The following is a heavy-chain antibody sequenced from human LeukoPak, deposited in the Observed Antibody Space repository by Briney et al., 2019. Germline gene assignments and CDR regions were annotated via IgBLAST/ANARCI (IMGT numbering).Heavy chain of an antibody. CDR1: GGTFSSYA. CDR3: AREGAHIQAIDY. CDR2: IIPIFGTA. J-gene: IGHJ4*02. V-gene: IGHV1-69*01. Sequence: ASVKVSCKASGGTFSSYAISWVRQAAGQGLEWMGGIIPIFGTANYAQKFQGRVTITADESTSTAYMELSSLRSEDTAVYYCAREGAHIQAIDYWGQGTLVTVSS. D-gene: IGHD2-21*01.